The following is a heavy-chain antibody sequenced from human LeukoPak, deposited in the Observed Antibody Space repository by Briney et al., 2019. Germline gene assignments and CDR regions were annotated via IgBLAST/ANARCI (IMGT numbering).Heavy chain of an antibody. CDR1: GGSISSYY. CDR3: ARHYCSGGSCSSNWFDP. V-gene: IGHV4-59*08. D-gene: IGHD2-15*01. Sequence: SETLPLTCTVSGGSISSYYWSWIRQPPGKGLEWIGYIYYSGSTNYNPSLKSRVTISVDTSKNQFSLKLSFVTAADTAVYYCARHYCSGGSCSSNWFDPWGQGALVTVSS. J-gene: IGHJ5*02. CDR2: IYYSGST.